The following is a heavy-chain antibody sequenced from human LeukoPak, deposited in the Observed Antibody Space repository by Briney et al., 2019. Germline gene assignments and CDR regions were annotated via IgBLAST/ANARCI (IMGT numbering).Heavy chain of an antibody. CDR2: ISGSGGST. D-gene: IGHD5-18*01. J-gene: IGHJ4*02. CDR3: AKEKENSYGFTAPFDY. Sequence: GGSLRLSCAASGFTFSSDAMSWVRQAPGKGLEEVSAISGSGGSTYYTDSVKGRFTISRDNSKNTLYLQMNSLRAEDTAVYYCAKEKENSYGFTAPFDYWGQGTLVTVSS. V-gene: IGHV3-23*01. CDR1: GFTFSSDA.